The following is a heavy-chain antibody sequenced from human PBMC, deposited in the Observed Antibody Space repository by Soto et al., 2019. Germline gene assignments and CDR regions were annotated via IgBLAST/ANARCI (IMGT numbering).Heavy chain of an antibody. Sequence: TLSLTCAVSGGSFTSNNWWTWVRQPPGQGLEWIGEIYRTGSTNYNPSPKSRVTISLDKSENQFSLKVTSLTAADTAVYYCASRDPGTSVDYWGQGTLVTVSS. D-gene: IGHD1-7*01. CDR3: ASRDPGTSVDY. CDR1: GGSFTSNNW. V-gene: IGHV4-4*02. J-gene: IGHJ4*02. CDR2: IYRTGST.